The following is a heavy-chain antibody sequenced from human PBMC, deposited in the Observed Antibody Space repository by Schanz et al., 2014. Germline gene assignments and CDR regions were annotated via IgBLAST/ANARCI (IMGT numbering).Heavy chain of an antibody. CDR2: ISSDGNQQ. CDR3: SRPRDGCNEFDY. D-gene: IGHD1-1*01. J-gene: IGHJ4*02. Sequence: QVQLQESGPGLVKPSGTLSLTCAVSGGFISSINWWRWVRQSPGTGLEWVGVISSDGNQQYYVDSVRGRFTMSRDNSKNTVYLRMNGPRIEDTAGYYCSRPRDGCNEFDYWGQGSLVTVSS. CDR1: GGFISSINW. V-gene: IGHV3-30*03.